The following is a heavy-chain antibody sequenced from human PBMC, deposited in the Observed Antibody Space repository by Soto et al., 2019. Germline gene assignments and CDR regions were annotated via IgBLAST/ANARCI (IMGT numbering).Heavy chain of an antibody. J-gene: IGHJ4*02. V-gene: IGHV4-59*08. CDR2: IYYSGST. CDR1: GGSISSYY. Sequence: PSETLSLTCTVSGGSISSYYWSWIRQPPGKGLERIGYIYYSGSTNYNPSLKSRVTISVDTSKNQFSLKLSSVTAADTAVYYCAAGDWNNSFDYWGQGTLVTVSS. CDR3: AAGDWNNSFDY. D-gene: IGHD1-1*01.